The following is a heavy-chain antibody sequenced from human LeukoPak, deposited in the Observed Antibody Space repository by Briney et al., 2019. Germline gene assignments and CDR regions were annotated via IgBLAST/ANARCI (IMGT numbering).Heavy chain of an antibody. Sequence: GGSLRLSCVASGFTFSSYSMNWVRQAPGKGLEWVSYTSSSSSTIYYADSVKGRFTISRDNAKNSLFLQMNSLRDEDTAVYYCARDPMVYGDYDAFDIWGQGTMVTVSS. CDR3: ARDPMVYGDYDAFDI. D-gene: IGHD4-17*01. CDR2: TSSSSSTI. V-gene: IGHV3-48*02. CDR1: GFTFSSYS. J-gene: IGHJ3*02.